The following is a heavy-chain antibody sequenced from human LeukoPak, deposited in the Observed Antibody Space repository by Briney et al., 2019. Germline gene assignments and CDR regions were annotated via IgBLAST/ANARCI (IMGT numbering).Heavy chain of an antibody. Sequence: GGSLRLSCAASRFTFNNAWMSWVRQAPGKGLEWVGRIKSKTDGGTTDYAAPVKGRFTISRDDSKNTLYLQMNSLKTEDTAVYYCTRHTPNYDFWSGYYSPYYFDYWGQGTLVTVSS. D-gene: IGHD3-3*01. V-gene: IGHV3-15*01. CDR3: TRHTPNYDFWSGYYSPYYFDY. CDR2: IKSKTDGGTT. J-gene: IGHJ4*02. CDR1: RFTFNNAW.